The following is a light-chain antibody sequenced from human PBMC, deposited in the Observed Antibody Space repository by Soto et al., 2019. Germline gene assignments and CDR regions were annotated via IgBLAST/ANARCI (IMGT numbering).Light chain of an antibody. J-gene: IGLJ2*01. Sequence: QLVLTQSPSASASLGASVKLTCTLSSGHSTYAIAWHQEQPEKGPRYLMRVNGDGSHSKGDGIPDRFSGSSSGAERYLTISTVHSEDEADYYCQTWGTGSVIFGGGTKLTVL. CDR3: QTWGTGSVI. CDR1: SGHSTYA. V-gene: IGLV4-69*01. CDR2: VNGDGSH.